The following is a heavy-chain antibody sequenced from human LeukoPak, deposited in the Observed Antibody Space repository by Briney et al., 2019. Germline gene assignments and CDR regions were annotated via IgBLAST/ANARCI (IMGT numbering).Heavy chain of an antibody. V-gene: IGHV3-21*01. Sequence: PGGSLRLSCAASGFTFSSYSMNWVRQAPGKGLEWVSSISSSSSYIYYADPVEGRFTISRDNAKNSLYLQMNSLRAEDTAVYYCARGVQRLGELSLYIFDYWGQGTLVTVSS. CDR3: ARGVQRLGELSLYIFDY. D-gene: IGHD3-16*02. J-gene: IGHJ4*02. CDR1: GFTFSSYS. CDR2: ISSSSSYI.